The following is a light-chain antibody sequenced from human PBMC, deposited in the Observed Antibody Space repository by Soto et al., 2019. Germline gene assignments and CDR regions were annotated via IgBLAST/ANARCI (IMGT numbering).Light chain of an antibody. CDR2: GAS. CDR3: QHYNSYSEA. V-gene: IGKV3-15*01. Sequence: DIVLTQSPATLSVSPWERATLSCRASQSVSSNLAWYQQKPGQAPRLLIYGASTRATGIPARFSGSGSGTEFTLTISSLQPDDFATYYCQHYNSYSEAFGQGTKVDIK. J-gene: IGKJ1*01. CDR1: QSVSSN.